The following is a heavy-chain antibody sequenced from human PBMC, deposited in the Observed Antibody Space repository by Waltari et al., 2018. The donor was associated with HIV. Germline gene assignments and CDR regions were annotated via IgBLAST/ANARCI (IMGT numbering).Heavy chain of an antibody. D-gene: IGHD3-10*01. Sequence: QLQLQESGPGLVKPSETLSLTCTVSGGSISSSSYYWGWIRQPPGKGLEWIGSIYYSGSTYYNPSLKSRVTISVDTSKNQFSLKLSSVTAADTAVYYCARDPPGLLWFGEPMDGMDVWGQGTTVTVSS. CDR2: IYYSGST. J-gene: IGHJ6*02. V-gene: IGHV4-39*07. CDR1: GGSISSSSYY. CDR3: ARDPPGLLWFGEPMDGMDV.